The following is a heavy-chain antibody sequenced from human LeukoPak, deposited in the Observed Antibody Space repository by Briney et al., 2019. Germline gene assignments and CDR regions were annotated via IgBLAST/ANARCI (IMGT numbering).Heavy chain of an antibody. Sequence: SETLSLTCTVSGGSISSTDFYWSWIRQPPGKGLEWIGYISYSGSTFYNPPLKSRVTISVDTSKNQFSLKMSSVTAADTAMYYCARESRITMIEGFDYWGQGTLVTVSS. J-gene: IGHJ4*02. CDR2: ISYSGST. CDR3: ARESRITMIEGFDY. CDR1: GGSISSTDFY. D-gene: IGHD3-22*01. V-gene: IGHV4-30-4*01.